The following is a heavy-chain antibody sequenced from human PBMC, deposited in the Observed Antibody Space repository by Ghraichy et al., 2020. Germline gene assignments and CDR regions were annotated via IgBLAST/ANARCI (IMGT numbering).Heavy chain of an antibody. CDR3: ARAHSSGRIWDY. CDR2: IYYSGST. Sequence: SETLSLTCTVSGGSISSGDYYWSWIRQPPGKGLEWIGYIYYSGSTHYNPSLKSRVTISVDRSKNQFSLKLSSVTAADTAVYYCARAHSSGRIWDYWGQGTLVTVYS. D-gene: IGHD6-19*01. J-gene: IGHJ4*02. CDR1: GGSISSGDYY. V-gene: IGHV4-30-4*01.